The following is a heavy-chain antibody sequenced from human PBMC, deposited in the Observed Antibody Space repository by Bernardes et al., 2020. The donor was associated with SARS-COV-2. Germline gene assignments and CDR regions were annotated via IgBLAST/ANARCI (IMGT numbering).Heavy chain of an antibody. D-gene: IGHD1-7*01. CDR2: ISGGGGST. Sequence: GGSLRLSCTAAGFTFNNYAMSWVRRAPGKGLEWVSAISGGGGSTYYADSVKGRFTISRDNSKNTLYLQMNSLRAEDTATYFCARDGAGPELRDFYYGMDVWGPGTTVTVSS. J-gene: IGHJ6*02. CDR3: ARDGAGPELRDFYYGMDV. V-gene: IGHV3-23*01. CDR1: GFTFNNYA.